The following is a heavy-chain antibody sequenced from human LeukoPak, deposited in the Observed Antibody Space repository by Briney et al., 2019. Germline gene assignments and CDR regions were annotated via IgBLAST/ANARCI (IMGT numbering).Heavy chain of an antibody. V-gene: IGHV4-38-2*01. CDR1: GYSISSGDY. CDR2: IYHSGST. D-gene: IGHD1-1*01. Sequence: PSETLSLTCAVSGYSISSGDYWGWIRQPPGKGLEWIGSIYHSGSTYYNPSLKSRVTISVDTSKNQFSLKLSSVTAADTAVYYCARHTALERYNGYFDYWGQGTLVTVSS. CDR3: ARHTALERYNGYFDY. J-gene: IGHJ4*02.